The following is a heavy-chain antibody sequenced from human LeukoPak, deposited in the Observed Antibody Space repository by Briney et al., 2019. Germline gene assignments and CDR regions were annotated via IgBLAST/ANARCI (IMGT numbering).Heavy chain of an antibody. CDR2: MNPNSGNT. CDR1: GGTFSSYD. J-gene: IGHJ4*02. Sequence: APVKVSCKASGGTFSSYDINWVRQATGQGLEWMGWMNPNSGNTGYAQKFQGRVTITRNTSISTAYMELSSLRSEDTAVYYCARVCRRSTSCLNYWGQGTLVTVSS. CDR3: ARVCRRSTSCLNY. D-gene: IGHD2-2*01. V-gene: IGHV1-8*03.